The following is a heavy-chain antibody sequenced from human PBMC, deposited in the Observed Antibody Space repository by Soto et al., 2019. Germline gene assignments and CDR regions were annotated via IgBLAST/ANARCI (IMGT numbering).Heavy chain of an antibody. CDR3: ARDSSITPRPLDY. D-gene: IGHD6-6*01. CDR1: GFTFRDYY. V-gene: IGHV3-11*06. Sequence: GGSLRLSCAASGFTFRDYYMSWIRQAPGKGLEWVSYISSTGSYAKYADSVKGRFNISRDNAKNSLYLQMNSLRAEDTAVYYCARDSSITPRPLDYWGQGTPVTVSS. J-gene: IGHJ4*02. CDR2: ISSTGSYA.